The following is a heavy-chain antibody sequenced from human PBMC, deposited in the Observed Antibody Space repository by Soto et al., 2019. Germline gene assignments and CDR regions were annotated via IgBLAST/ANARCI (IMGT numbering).Heavy chain of an antibody. V-gene: IGHV4-30-4*01. CDR1: GGSISSGDYY. Sequence: PSETLSLTCTVSGGSISSGDYYWSWIRQPPGKGLEWIGYIYYSGSTYCIPSLKSRVTISVDTSKNQFSLKLSSVTAADTAVYYCARDPLYGDFGNWGQGTLVTVSS. J-gene: IGHJ4*02. CDR3: ARDPLYGDFGN. CDR2: IYYSGST. D-gene: IGHD4-17*01.